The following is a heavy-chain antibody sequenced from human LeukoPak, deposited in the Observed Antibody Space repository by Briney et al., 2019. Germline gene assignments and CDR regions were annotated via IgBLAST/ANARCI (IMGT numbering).Heavy chain of an antibody. J-gene: IGHJ6*02. CDR1: GDSINYYH. Sequence: SETLSLTCSVSGDSINYYHWAWVRQPAGRALEWIGRIYTSGYTHYNPSVRGRASIAVDTSENQFSLTLTSVTAADTAGYYCARDFDCTGGSCYYVDVWGQGTTVTVSS. V-gene: IGHV4-4*07. CDR2: IYTSGYT. CDR3: ARDFDCTGGSCYYVDV. D-gene: IGHD2-15*01.